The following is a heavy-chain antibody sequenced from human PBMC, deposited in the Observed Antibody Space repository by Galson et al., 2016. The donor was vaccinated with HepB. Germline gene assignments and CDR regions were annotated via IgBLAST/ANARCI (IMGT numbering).Heavy chain of an antibody. CDR3: ARGRTGTFLDF. D-gene: IGHD1-1*01. CDR2: INPNSGAT. Sequence: SVKVSCKASGYSFAAYYMHWVRQAPGQGLEWMGRINPNSGATDYAQNFQGRVTMTRDTSISTAYMELSSLKFDAMVEYYCARGRTGTFLDFWGQGTLVTVSS. CDR1: GYSFAAYY. J-gene: IGHJ4*02. V-gene: IGHV1-2*05.